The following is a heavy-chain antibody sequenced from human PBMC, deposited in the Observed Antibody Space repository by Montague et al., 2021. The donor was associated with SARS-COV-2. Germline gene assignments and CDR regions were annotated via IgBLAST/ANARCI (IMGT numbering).Heavy chain of an antibody. V-gene: IGHV4-34*01. CDR3: ARGYCSSTTCYRALHY. Sequence: SETLSLTCTVHRGSFSGYYWTSSRHPPGKGLEWSGEIILSGGVIYNPPFKSRVTISADTSKNHFSLKLRSVTAADTAIFYCARGYCSSTTCYRALHYWGQGTRVAVSS. CDR1: RGSFSGYY. D-gene: IGHD2-2*01. J-gene: IGHJ4*02. CDR2: IILSGGV.